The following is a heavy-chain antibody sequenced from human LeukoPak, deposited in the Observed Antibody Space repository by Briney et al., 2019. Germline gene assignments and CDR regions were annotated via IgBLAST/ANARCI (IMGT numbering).Heavy chain of an antibody. Sequence: PGGSLRLSCAASGFTFSDYYMTWIRQAPGKGLEWVSYINSGSSYTNYADSVKGRFTISRDNAKNSLYLQMNSLRAEDTAVYYCARADWGIGSRLWGQGTLVTVSS. V-gene: IGHV3-11*05. CDR3: ARADWGIGSRL. CDR1: GFTFSDYY. CDR2: INSGSSYT. D-gene: IGHD7-27*01. J-gene: IGHJ4*02.